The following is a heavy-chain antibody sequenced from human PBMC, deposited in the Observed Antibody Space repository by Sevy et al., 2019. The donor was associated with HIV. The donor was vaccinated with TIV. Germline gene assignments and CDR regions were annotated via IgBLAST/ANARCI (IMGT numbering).Heavy chain of an antibody. CDR2: IYSNGNS. CDR3: AREGGASSAWFENWFGP. J-gene: IGHJ5*02. CDR1: GGSITSYS. Sequence: SEILSLTCTVSGGSITSYSWSWIRQPAGKGLEWLGRIYSNGNSNYNPSLKSPVTMSVDTSKNQSSLKLTSVNAADTAVYFVAREGGASSAWFENWFGPWGQGTLVTVSS. V-gene: IGHV4-4*07. D-gene: IGHD6-19*01.